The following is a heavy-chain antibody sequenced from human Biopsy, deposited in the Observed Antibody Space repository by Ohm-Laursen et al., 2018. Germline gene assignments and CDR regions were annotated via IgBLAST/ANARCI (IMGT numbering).Heavy chain of an antibody. V-gene: IGHV4-4*08. D-gene: IGHD3-22*01. Sequence: SDTLSLTCSISGGSISGYYWNWIRQSPGKGLEWIGYIWSSGTTDYNPSLQSRVSMSLELSTDQFSLKVDSVTAADTAVYYCVRGVDYYDPYHYYALDVWGQGTTVTVSS. CDR1: GGSISGYY. CDR2: IWSSGTT. J-gene: IGHJ6*02. CDR3: VRGVDYYDPYHYYALDV.